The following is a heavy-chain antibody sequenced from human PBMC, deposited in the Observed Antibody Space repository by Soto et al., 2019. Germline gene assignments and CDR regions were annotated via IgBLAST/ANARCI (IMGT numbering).Heavy chain of an antibody. V-gene: IGHV1-46*03. D-gene: IGHD4-17*01. J-gene: IGHJ5*02. Sequence: ASVKVSCKASGYTFTSYYIHWVRQAPGQGLEWMGVINPSGGSTSYAQNFQGRVTMTRDTSTSTVYMELSSLRSEDTAVYYCVRDSTPTRSFDPWRQVTLVPVCS. CDR3: VRDSTPTRSFDP. CDR2: INPSGGST. CDR1: GYTFTSYY.